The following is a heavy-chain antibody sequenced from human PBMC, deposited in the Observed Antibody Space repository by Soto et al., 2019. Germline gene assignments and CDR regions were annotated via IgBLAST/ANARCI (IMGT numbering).Heavy chain of an antibody. CDR2: IIPIFGTA. D-gene: IGHD3-10*01. CDR3: AREASFGELLSIVRYYFDY. V-gene: IGHV1-69*01. CDR1: GGTFSSYA. J-gene: IGHJ4*02. Sequence: QAQLVQSGAEVKKPGSSVKVSCKASGGTFSSYAISWVRQAPGQGLEWMGGIIPIFGTANYAQKFQGRVTITADESTSTAYMELSSLRSEDTAVYYCAREASFGELLSIVRYYFDYWGQGTLVTVSS.